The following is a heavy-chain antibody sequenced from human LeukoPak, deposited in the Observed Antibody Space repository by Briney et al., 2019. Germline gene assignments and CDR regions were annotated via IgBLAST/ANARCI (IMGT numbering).Heavy chain of an antibody. CDR3: AKDDSKARIDLIDY. D-gene: IGHD5-24*01. Sequence: GRCLRLACAAFAPIFGIYATGCVRHAPGKWLEWVSAISSSGSSTHYADSVKGRFTISTDISKNTLYLQMKSERAEDTAVYYCAKDDSKARIDLIDYWGQGTLVTVSS. CDR1: APIFGIYA. V-gene: IGHV3-23*01. CDR2: ISSSGSST. J-gene: IGHJ4*02.